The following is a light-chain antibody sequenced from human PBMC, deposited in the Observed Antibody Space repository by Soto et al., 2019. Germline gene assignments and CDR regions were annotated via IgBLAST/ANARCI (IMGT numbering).Light chain of an antibody. V-gene: IGKV1-39*01. CDR2: AAV. J-gene: IGKJ1*01. CDR1: QSIRLY. Sequence: DIQMTQSPSSVSASVGDRVTISCRASQSIRLYLNWYQQKPGKAPKLLIHAAVSLQSGVPSRFSGSRSGTDFTLTISNLQPEDLATYYCQQTFDTPWTFGQGTKVEIK. CDR3: QQTFDTPWT.